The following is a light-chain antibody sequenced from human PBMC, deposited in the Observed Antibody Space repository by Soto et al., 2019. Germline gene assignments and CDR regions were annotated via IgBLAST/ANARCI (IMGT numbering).Light chain of an antibody. CDR2: EVT. CDR1: SSDVGYYDL. Sequence: HSALTQAASVSGSPGQSITLSCAGTSSDVGYYDLVSWYQQHPGKAPKLIIFEVTQRPSGISDRFSASKSGFTASLTISGLQPEDEAVYFCCTYAGHVPKFGGGTK. J-gene: IGLJ3*02. CDR3: CTYAGHVPK. V-gene: IGLV2-23*02.